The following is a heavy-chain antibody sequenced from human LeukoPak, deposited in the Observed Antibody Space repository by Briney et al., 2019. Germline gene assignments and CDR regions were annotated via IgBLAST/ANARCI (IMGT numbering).Heavy chain of an antibody. CDR1: GFTFSSYW. Sequence: PGGSLRLSCAASGFTFSSYWMHWVRQAPGKGLVWVSRINSDGSSTSYADSVKGRFTISRDNAKNTLYLQMNSLRAEDTAVYYCARENPSSGFDYWGQGTLVTVSS. CDR3: ARENPSSGFDY. J-gene: IGHJ4*02. V-gene: IGHV3-74*01. D-gene: IGHD6-19*01. CDR2: INSDGSST.